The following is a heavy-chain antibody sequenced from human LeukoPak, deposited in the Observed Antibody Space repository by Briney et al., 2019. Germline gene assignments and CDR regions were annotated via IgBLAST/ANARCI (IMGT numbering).Heavy chain of an antibody. CDR3: ARGGLLWFGELSTNNWFDP. CDR2: IYHSGST. J-gene: IGHJ5*02. V-gene: IGHV4-38-2*02. Sequence: PSETLSLTCTVSGYSISSGYYWGWIRQPPGKGLEWIGSIYHSGSTYYNPSLKSRVTISVDTSKNQFSLRLSSVTAADTAVYYCARGGLLWFGELSTNNWFDPWGQGTLVTVSS. D-gene: IGHD3-10*01. CDR1: GYSISSGYY.